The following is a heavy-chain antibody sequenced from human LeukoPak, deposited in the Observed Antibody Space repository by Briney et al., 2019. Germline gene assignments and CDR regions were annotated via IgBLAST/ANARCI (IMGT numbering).Heavy chain of an antibody. J-gene: IGHJ4*02. D-gene: IGHD3-22*01. CDR2: IYYSGST. CDR3: AGTTYYYDSSGYYSPLY. CDR1: GGSISSSSYY. V-gene: IGHV4-39*07. Sequence: SETLSLTCIVTGGSISSSSYYWGWIRQPPGKGLEWIGYIYYSGSTNYNPSLKSRVTISVDTSKNQFSLKLSSVTAADTAVYYCAGTTYYYDSSGYYSPLYWGQGTLVTVSS.